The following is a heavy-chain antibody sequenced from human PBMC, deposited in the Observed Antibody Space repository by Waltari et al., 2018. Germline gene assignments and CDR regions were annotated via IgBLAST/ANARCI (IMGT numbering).Heavy chain of an antibody. CDR2: IYTSGST. CDR1: GGSISSGSYY. J-gene: IGHJ6*03. V-gene: IGHV4-61*02. D-gene: IGHD6-13*01. CDR3: ARDRAAPDRNYYYYMDV. Sequence: QVQLQESGPGLVKPSQTLSITCTVSGGSISSGSYYWNWIRQPAGKGLEWIGRIYTSGSTNYNPSLKSRVTISVDTSKNQFSLKLSSVTAADTAVYYCARDRAAPDRNYYYYMDVWGKGTTVTVSS.